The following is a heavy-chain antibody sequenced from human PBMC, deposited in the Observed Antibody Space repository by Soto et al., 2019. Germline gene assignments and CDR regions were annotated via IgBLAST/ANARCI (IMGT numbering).Heavy chain of an antibody. V-gene: IGHV4-34*01. CDR1: GGSFSGYY. D-gene: IGHD2-21*01. Sequence: SETLSLTCAVYGGSFSGYYWGWIRQPPGKGLEWIGEINHSGSTNYNPSLKSRVTISVDTSKNQFSLKLSSVTAADTAVYYCAGYSAITNWFDPWGQGTLVTVSS. CDR3: AGYSAITNWFDP. CDR2: INHSGST. J-gene: IGHJ5*02.